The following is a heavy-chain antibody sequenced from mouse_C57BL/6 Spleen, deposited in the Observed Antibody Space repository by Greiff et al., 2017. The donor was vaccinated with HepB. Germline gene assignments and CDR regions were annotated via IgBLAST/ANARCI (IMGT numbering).Heavy chain of an antibody. CDR1: GFTFSDYY. CDR2: ISNGGGST. D-gene: IGHD2-3*01. CDR3: AIPHDGYYPYYYAMDY. V-gene: IGHV5-12*01. J-gene: IGHJ4*01. Sequence: EVNVVESGGGLVQPGGSLKLSCAASGFTFSDYYMYWVRQTPEKRLEWVAYISNGGGSTYYPDTVKGRFTISRDNAKNTLYLQMSRLKSEDTAMYYCAIPHDGYYPYYYAMDYWVQGTSVTVSS.